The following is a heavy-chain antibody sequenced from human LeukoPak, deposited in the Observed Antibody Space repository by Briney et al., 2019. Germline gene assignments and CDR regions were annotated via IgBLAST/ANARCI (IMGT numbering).Heavy chain of an antibody. CDR3: ARDPHYGDILNDPFDI. CDR1: GGSISSYY. Sequence: SETLSLTCTVSGGSISSYYWTWIRQPPGKGLEWIGYIYYSGSTKYNPSLKSRVTISVDTSKNQFSLKLSSVTAADTAVYFCARDPHYGDILNDPFDIWGQGTMVTVSS. V-gene: IGHV4-59*01. J-gene: IGHJ3*02. CDR2: IYYSGST. D-gene: IGHD4-17*01.